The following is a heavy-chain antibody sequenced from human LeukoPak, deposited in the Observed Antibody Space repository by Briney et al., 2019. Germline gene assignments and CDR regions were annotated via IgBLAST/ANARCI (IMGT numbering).Heavy chain of an antibody. V-gene: IGHV3-23*01. CDR3: AKGDSTVPATRRYDY. CDR2: ISGSGGST. CDR1: GFTFSSYA. D-gene: IGHD2-15*01. J-gene: IGHJ4*02. Sequence: PGGSLRLSCAASGFTFSSYAMSWVRQAPGKGLEWVSTISGSGGSTYYADSVKGRFTISRDNSKNTLYLQMNNLRAEDTAVYYCAKGDSTVPATRRYDYWGQGTLVTVSS.